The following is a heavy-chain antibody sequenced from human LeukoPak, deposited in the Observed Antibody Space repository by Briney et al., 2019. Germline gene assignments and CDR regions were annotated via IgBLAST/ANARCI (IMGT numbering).Heavy chain of an antibody. CDR1: GFTFSSYG. Sequence: GGSLRLSCAASGFTFSSYGMHWVRQAPGKGLEWVSAISGSGGSTYYADSVKGRFTISRDNSKNTLYLQMNSLRAEDTAVYYCAKDGGLSGSYPDYWGQGTLVTVSS. CDR2: ISGSGGST. CDR3: AKDGGLSGSYPDY. D-gene: IGHD1-26*01. V-gene: IGHV3-23*01. J-gene: IGHJ4*02.